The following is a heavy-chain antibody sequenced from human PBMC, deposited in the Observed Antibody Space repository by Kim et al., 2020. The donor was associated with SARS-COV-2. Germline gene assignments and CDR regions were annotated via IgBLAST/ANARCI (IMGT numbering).Heavy chain of an antibody. CDR3: ARSKNWFAWFDP. V-gene: IGHV4-4*09. J-gene: IGHJ5*02. D-gene: IGHD3-10*01. Sequence: NYPPTLKIRVTTSVTTSKNQFSLKRSSVTAADTAVYYCARSKNWFAWFDPWGQGTLVTVSS.